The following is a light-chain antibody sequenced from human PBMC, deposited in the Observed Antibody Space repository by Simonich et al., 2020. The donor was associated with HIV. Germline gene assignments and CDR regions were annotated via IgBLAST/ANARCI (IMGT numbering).Light chain of an antibody. CDR1: QSITNY. V-gene: IGKV1-39*01. CDR2: AAS. J-gene: IGKJ1*01. CDR3: QQSYSTPQT. Sequence: DIQMTQSPSSLSASVGDKVTITCRASQSITNYLNWYQQKPGKAPKLLIYAASSLQSVVSSRFCGSGSGTDFTLTISSLQPEDFATYYCQQSYSTPQTFGQGTKVEIK.